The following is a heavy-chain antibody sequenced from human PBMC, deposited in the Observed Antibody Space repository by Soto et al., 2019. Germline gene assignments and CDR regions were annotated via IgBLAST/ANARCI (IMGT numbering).Heavy chain of an antibody. J-gene: IGHJ5*02. Sequence: QVQLQESGPGLVKPSQTLSLTCTVSGGSISRGGYYWSWIRQNPGKGLEWIGYTYNSVGTSYNPSLKSRVTISVDTSKNQFSLKLTSVTAADTAVYYCARDPAPWGQGPLVTVSS. CDR3: ARDPAP. CDR2: TYNSVGT. CDR1: GGSISRGGYY. V-gene: IGHV4-31*03.